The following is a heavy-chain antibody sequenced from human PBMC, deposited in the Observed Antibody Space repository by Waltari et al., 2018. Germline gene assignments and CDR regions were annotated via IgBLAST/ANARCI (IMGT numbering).Heavy chain of an antibody. D-gene: IGHD3-3*01. V-gene: IGHV3-7*03. CDR1: GFTFSSYW. J-gene: IGHJ5*02. Sequence: EVQLVESGGGLVQPGGSLRLSCAASGFTFSSYWMSGVRQAPGKGLEWVANIKQDGSEKNYVDSVKGRFTISRDNAKNSLYLQMNSLRVEDTAVYYCASTYDSWSGSLRFDPWGQGTLVTVSS. CDR3: ASTYDSWSGSLRFDP. CDR2: IKQDGSEK.